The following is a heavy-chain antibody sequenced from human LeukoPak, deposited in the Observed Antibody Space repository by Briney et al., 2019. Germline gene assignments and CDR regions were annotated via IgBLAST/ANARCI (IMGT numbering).Heavy chain of an antibody. V-gene: IGHV3-9*01. J-gene: IGHJ4*02. Sequence: GGSLRLSCAASGFTFDDYVMHWVRQAPGKGLEWVSGISWNSGSIGYADSVKGRFTISRDNAKNSLYLQMNSLRAEDTALYYCAKGKAVTGTPSGWGQGTLVTVSS. CDR1: GFTFDDYV. CDR3: AKGKAVTGTPSG. D-gene: IGHD6-19*01. CDR2: ISWNSGSI.